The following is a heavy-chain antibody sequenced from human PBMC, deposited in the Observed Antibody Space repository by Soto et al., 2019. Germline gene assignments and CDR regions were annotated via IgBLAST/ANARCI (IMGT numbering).Heavy chain of an antibody. Sequence: PSETLSLTCAVSGGSISSSNWWSWVRQPPGKGLEWIGEIYHSGSTNYNPSLKSRVTISVDKSKNQFSLKLSSVTAADTAVYYCARDSRVSHSFGGALNPLSTKYYYGMDVWGQGTTVTVSS. CDR1: GGSISSSNW. J-gene: IGHJ6*02. V-gene: IGHV4-4*02. D-gene: IGHD3-10*01. CDR2: IYHSGST. CDR3: ARDSRVSHSFGGALNPLSTKYYYGMDV.